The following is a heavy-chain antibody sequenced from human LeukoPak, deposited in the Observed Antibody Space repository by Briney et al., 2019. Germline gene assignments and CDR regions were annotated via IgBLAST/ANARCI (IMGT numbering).Heavy chain of an antibody. CDR3: ARGQLYYDSSGFDY. CDR1: GYTFSIYS. Sequence: AGVSLRLSCAASGYTFSIYSTNCVRQAPGKGLECVSSISSSSSYIYYVDSVKGRFTISRDNAKNSLYLQMNSLRAEDTAVYYCARGQLYYDSSGFDYWGQGTLVTVSS. J-gene: IGHJ4*02. D-gene: IGHD3-22*01. CDR2: ISSSSSYI. V-gene: IGHV3-21*01.